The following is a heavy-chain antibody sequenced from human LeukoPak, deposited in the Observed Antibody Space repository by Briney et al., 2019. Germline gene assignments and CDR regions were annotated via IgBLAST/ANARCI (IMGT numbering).Heavy chain of an antibody. CDR1: GYTFNNYY. CDR2: LNPSGGST. CDR3: ARGSSSGAYYFDY. V-gene: IGHV1-46*02. D-gene: IGHD3-22*01. J-gene: IGHJ4*02. Sequence: ASVTVSCQASGYTFNNYYMNWERQAPGQGLEWMGILNPSGGSTRYAQEFQGRVTMTRDTSTSTVYMELSSLRSEDTAVYYCARGSSSGAYYFDYWGQGALVTVSS.